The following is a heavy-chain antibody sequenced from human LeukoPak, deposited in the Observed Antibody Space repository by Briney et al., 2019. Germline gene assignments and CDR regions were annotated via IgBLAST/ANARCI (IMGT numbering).Heavy chain of an antibody. J-gene: IGHJ4*02. CDR2: INPNSGGT. V-gene: IGHV1-2*02. CDR1: GYTFTGYY. CDR3: ARDLRSGIAAAGTGFEDC. Sequence: ASVKVSCKASGYTFTGYYMHWVRQAPGQGLEWMGWINPNSGGTNYAQKFQGRVTMTRDTSISTAYMELSRLRSDDTAVYYCARDLRSGIAAAGTGFEDCWGQGTLVTVSS. D-gene: IGHD6-13*01.